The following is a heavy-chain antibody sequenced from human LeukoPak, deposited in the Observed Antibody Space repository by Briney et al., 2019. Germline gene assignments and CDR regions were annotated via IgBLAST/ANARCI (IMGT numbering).Heavy chain of an antibody. V-gene: IGHV1-46*01. CDR1: GYTFTSYY. J-gene: IGHJ4*02. CDR3: ASRDRNYYDSSGYYPYYFDY. CDR2: INPSGGST. Sequence: ASVKVSCKASGYTFTSYYMHWVRQAPGQGLEWMGIINPSGGSTSYAQKFQGRVTMTRDTSTSTVYMELSSLRSEDTAVYYCASRDRNYYDSSGYYPYYFDYWGQGTLVTVSS. D-gene: IGHD3-22*01.